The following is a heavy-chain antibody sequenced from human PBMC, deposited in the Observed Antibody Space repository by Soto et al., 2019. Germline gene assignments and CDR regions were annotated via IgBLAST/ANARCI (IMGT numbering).Heavy chain of an antibody. Sequence: GEALKISRKTFGCRFDTSWIGWVRQMPGKGLEWMGIIYPADSDTRYSPSFQGQVTISADKSVNTAYLQWSSLKASDTAMYYCARPGATAYGMDVWGQGTTVTVSS. V-gene: IGHV5-51*01. CDR1: GCRFDTSW. CDR3: ARPGATAYGMDV. CDR2: IYPADSDT. J-gene: IGHJ6*02.